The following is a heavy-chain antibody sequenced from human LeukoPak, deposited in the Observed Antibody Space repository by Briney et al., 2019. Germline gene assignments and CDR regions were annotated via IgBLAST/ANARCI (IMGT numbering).Heavy chain of an antibody. CDR1: GGSFSGYY. Sequence: PSETLSLTCAVYGGSFSGYYWSWIRQPPGKGLEWIGEINHSGSTNYNPSLKSRVTISVDTSKNQFSLKLSSVTAADTAMYYCARGARLGSYGHFDYWGQGTLVTVSS. V-gene: IGHV4-34*01. D-gene: IGHD5-18*01. J-gene: IGHJ4*02. CDR3: ARGARLGSYGHFDY. CDR2: INHSGST.